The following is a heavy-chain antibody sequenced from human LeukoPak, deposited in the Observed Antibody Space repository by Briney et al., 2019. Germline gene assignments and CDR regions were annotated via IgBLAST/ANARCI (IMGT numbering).Heavy chain of an antibody. V-gene: IGHV1-18*01. J-gene: IGHJ4*02. Sequence: ASVKVSCKASGYTFTSYGISWVRQAPGQGLEWMGWTSAYNGNTNYAQKLQGRVTMTTDTSTSTAYMELRSLRSDDTAVYYCARDEDPGYSSSWIDYWGQGTLVTVSS. CDR2: TSAYNGNT. CDR3: ARDEDPGYSSSWIDY. D-gene: IGHD6-13*01. CDR1: GYTFTSYG.